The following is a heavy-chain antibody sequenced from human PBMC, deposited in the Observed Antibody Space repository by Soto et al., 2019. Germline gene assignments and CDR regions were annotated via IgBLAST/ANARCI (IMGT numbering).Heavy chain of an antibody. CDR3: ARGPSGDKVDS. V-gene: IGHV4-30-4*01. CDR1: GVSISSPHHN. Sequence: LSLTCTVSGVSISSPHHNWSWIRQSPDMGLEWIGHIYDGGRTYNNPSLESRVTMSVDTSKSQLSLTLSSVSAADTAVYYCARGPSGDKVDSWGQGTLVTVSS. J-gene: IGHJ4*02. D-gene: IGHD7-27*01. CDR2: IYDGGRT.